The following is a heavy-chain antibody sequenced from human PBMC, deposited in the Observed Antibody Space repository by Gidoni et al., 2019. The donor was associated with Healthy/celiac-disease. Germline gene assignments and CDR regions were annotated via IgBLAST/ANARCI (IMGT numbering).Heavy chain of an antibody. CDR1: GFTFSRYS. D-gene: IGHD3-3*01. Sequence: EVQLVESGGGLVQLGGSLRLSCAASGFTFSRYSMNWVRQAPGKGLEWVSYISSSSSTIYYADSVKGRFTISRDNAKNSLYLQMNSLRAEDTAVYYCARVPEGGDFWSGSYFDYWGQGTLVTVSS. V-gene: IGHV3-48*01. CDR2: ISSSSSTI. J-gene: IGHJ4*02. CDR3: ARVPEGGDFWSGSYFDY.